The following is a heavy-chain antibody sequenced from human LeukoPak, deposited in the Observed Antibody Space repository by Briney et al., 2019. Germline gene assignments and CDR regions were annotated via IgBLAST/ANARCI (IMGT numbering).Heavy chain of an antibody. J-gene: IGHJ4*02. Sequence: SETLSLTCTVSGGSIYNHYWSWIRQPPGKGLEWIGEINHSGSTNYNPSLKSRVTISVDTSKNQFSLKLSSVTAADTAVYYCARTSPSSGYSSSWCHAGPPYYFDYWGQGTLVTVSS. CDR3: ARTSPSSGYSSSWCHAGPPYYFDY. CDR2: INHSGST. V-gene: IGHV4-34*01. D-gene: IGHD6-13*01. CDR1: GGSIYNHY.